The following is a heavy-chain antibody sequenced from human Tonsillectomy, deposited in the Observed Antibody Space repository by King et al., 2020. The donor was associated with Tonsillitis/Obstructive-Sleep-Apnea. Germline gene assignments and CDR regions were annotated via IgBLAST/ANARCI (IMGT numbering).Heavy chain of an antibody. V-gene: IGHV4-59*01. J-gene: IGHJ2*01. D-gene: IGHD2-15*01. Sequence: QLQESGPGLVKPSETLSLTCTVSGGSISTYYWSWIRQPPGKGLEWIGYIYYVGSTNYNPSLKSRVTISVDTSKNQFSLKLNSITAADTAVYYCARGLLTWSFDLWGRGPLVTVSS. CDR3: ARGLLTWSFDL. CDR1: GGSISTYY. CDR2: IYYVGST.